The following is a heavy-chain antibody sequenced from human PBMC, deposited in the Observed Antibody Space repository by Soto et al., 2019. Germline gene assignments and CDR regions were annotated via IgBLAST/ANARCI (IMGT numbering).Heavy chain of an antibody. CDR3: ARQDCRSTTCYDFDS. D-gene: IGHD2-2*01. V-gene: IGHV4-30-4*01. Sequence: QVQLQEAGPGLVKPSQTLSLTCTVSGVSISSGYYFWNWIRQPPGKGLEWLGYIYDSGSTYYNPSLKRRLVMSVDTSKNQFSLTLSSVTAADTAVYYCARQDCRSTTCYDFDSWGQGTLVTVSP. CDR1: GVSISSGYYF. CDR2: IYDSGST. J-gene: IGHJ4*02.